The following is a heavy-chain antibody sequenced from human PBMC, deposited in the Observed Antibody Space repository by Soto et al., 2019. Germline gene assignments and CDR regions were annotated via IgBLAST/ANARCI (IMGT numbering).Heavy chain of an antibody. CDR3: TTDGVYCGGDCYSSFDY. Sequence: VGSLRLSCAASGFTFSNAWMSWVRQAPGKGLEWVGRIKSKTDGGTTDYAAPVKGRFTISRDDSKNTLYLQMNSLKTEGTAVYYCTTDGVYCGGDCYSSFDYWGQGTLVTVSS. CDR1: GFTFSNAW. V-gene: IGHV3-15*01. CDR2: IKSKTDGGTT. D-gene: IGHD2-21*02. J-gene: IGHJ4*02.